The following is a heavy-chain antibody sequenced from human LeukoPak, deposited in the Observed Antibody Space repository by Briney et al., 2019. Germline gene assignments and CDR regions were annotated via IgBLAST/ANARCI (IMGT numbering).Heavy chain of an antibody. CDR1: GGTFSSYA. CDR3: ARGRRRFDGSGSYDGWFDP. V-gene: IGHV1-69*05. CDR2: IIPIFGTA. Sequence: SVKVSCKASGGTFSSYAISWVRQAPGQGLEWMGRIIPIFGTANYAQKFQGRVTITTDESTSTAYMELSSLKSEDTAVYYCARGRRRFDGSGSYDGWFDPWGQGTLVTVSS. J-gene: IGHJ5*02. D-gene: IGHD3-10*01.